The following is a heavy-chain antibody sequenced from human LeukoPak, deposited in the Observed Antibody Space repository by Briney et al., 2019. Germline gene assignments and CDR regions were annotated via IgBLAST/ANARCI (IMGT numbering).Heavy chain of an antibody. CDR2: IKMDAIQY. D-gene: IGHD6-19*01. CDR1: GFRFSVHW. V-gene: IGHV3-7*01. Sequence: PGGSLRLSCADSGFRFSVHWMNWLPQAPGGGREGVAIIKMDAIQYSYVDSMKGRYNISRDNAKNSLYLQMNSLRDEDTAVYYCARDIGWYALDYWGQGALITVSS. CDR3: ARDIGWYALDY. J-gene: IGHJ4*02.